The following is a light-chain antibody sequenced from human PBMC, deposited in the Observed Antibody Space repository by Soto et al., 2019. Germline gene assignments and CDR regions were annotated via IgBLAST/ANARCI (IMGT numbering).Light chain of an antibody. CDR2: AAS. CDR3: EQLNSYPLT. V-gene: IGKV1-9*01. CDR1: QGIINY. J-gene: IGKJ4*01. Sequence: DIKGTLAPSTLYATIGDRATITCLASQGIINYLAWYQPKPGRAPKLLIYAASTLQSGVPSRFSGRGSGTEFTLTISSLQPEDFATYFCEQLNSYPLTFGGGTKVDI.